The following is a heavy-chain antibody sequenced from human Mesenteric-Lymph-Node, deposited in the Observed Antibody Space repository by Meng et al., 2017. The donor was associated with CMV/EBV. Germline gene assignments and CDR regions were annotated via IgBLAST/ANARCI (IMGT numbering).Heavy chain of an antibody. V-gene: IGHV5-51*01. Sequence: KVSCKTSGHTFSFYYIHWVRQAPGQGLEWMGIIYPGDSDTRYSLSFQGQVTISADKSISTAYLQWSSLKASDTAMYYCARRTEPDYWGQGTLVTVSS. CDR3: ARRTEPDY. CDR1: GHTFSFYY. CDR2: IYPGDSDT. J-gene: IGHJ4*02. D-gene: IGHD1-14*01.